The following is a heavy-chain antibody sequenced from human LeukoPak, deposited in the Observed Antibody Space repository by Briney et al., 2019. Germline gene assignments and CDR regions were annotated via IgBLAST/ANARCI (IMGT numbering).Heavy chain of an antibody. J-gene: IGHJ4*02. CDR3: ATSAARAIES. CDR2: IKQDGSEK. V-gene: IGHV3-7*01. D-gene: IGHD6-25*01. CDR1: GFPFSSYW. Sequence: PGGSLNLSCAAPGFPFSSYWMSWARRAPGKGRECVANIKQDGSEKYYVDSVRGRFTLSRDNAKNSLYLQMNSLRVENTAVYYCATSAARAIESWGQGTLVTASS.